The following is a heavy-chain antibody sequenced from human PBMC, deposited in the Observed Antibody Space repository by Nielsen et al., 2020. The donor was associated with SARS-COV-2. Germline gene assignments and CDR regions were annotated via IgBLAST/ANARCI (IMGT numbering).Heavy chain of an antibody. J-gene: IGHJ6*02. CDR3: ARDFGSGYSSSYYYYYYGMDV. Sequence: WARQAPGQGLEWMGGIIPIFGTANYAQKFQGRVTITADKSTSTAYMGLSSLRSEDTAVYYCARDFGSGYSSSYYYYYYGMDVWGQGTTVTVSS. V-gene: IGHV1-69*06. D-gene: IGHD6-6*01. CDR2: IIPIFGTA.